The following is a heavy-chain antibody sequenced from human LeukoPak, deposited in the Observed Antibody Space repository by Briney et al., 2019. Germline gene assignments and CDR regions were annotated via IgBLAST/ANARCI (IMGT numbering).Heavy chain of an antibody. Sequence: SETLSLTCTVSGGSTSSGAYYWTWIRQYPGKGLEWIGYIYYSGYTHYNPSLKSRIFMSVDTSENQFSLKLSSVTAADTAIYYCARAYQVQRNWFDPWGQGTLVTVSS. V-gene: IGHV4-31*03. CDR3: ARAYQVQRNWFDP. CDR1: GGSTSSGAYY. J-gene: IGHJ5*02. D-gene: IGHD2-2*01. CDR2: IYYSGYT.